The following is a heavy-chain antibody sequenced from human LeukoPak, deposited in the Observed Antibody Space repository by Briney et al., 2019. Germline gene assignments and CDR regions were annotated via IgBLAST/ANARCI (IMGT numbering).Heavy chain of an antibody. CDR3: AKVISFGELADS. V-gene: IGHV3-30*02. D-gene: IGHD3-10*01. CDR2: IHYNGNNR. J-gene: IGHJ4*02. Sequence: PGGSLRLSCVASGYIFSGYGMRWVRQAPGKGLEWVAFIHYNGNNRYYADSVKGRFTISRDNSKNTLFLQMNSLRTEDTAIYYCAKVISFGELADSWGQGTLVTVSS. CDR1: GYIFSGYG.